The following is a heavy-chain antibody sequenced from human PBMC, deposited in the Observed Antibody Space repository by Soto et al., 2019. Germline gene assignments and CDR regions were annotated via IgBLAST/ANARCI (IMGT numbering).Heavy chain of an antibody. CDR2: IRSSGSTK. CDR3: AREGSGSYSTD. V-gene: IGHV3-48*01. Sequence: GGSLRLSCVASGFTLSSYSMNWVRQAPGRGLEWISYIRSSGSTKYYADSVRGRFTISRDNAQNSLYLQMNSLRAEDTAVYYCAREGSGSYSTDWGQGTLVTSPQ. CDR1: GFTLSSYS. J-gene: IGHJ4*02. D-gene: IGHD3-10*01.